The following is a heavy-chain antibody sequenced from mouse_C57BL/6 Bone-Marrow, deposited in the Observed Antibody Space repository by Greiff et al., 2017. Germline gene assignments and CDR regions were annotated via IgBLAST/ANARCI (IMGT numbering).Heavy chain of an antibody. CDR2: IYPGNSDT. CDR1: GYTFTSYW. D-gene: IGHD1-1*01. CDR3: TPFITTVVARDY. Sequence: EVQLQQSGTVLARPGASVKMSCKTSGYTFTSYWMHWVKQRPGQGLEWIGAIYPGNSDTSYNQKFTGKAKLTAVTSASTAYMELSSLTNEDSAVYYCTPFITTVVARDYWGQGTTLTVSS. V-gene: IGHV1-5*01. J-gene: IGHJ2*01.